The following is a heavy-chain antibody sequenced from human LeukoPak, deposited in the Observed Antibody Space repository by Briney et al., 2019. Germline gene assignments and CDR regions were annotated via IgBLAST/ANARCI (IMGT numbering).Heavy chain of an antibody. CDR3: VGEVGSRQMNS. Sequence: GRSLRLSCAASGFTFSSYAMHWVRQAPGKGLEWVAVISYDGSNKYYADSVKGRFTISRDNSKDMLYLQMNSLRVDDSATYYCVGEVGSRQMNSWGQGTLVTVSS. CDR1: GFTFSSYA. D-gene: IGHD1-26*01. V-gene: IGHV3-30-3*01. CDR2: ISYDGSNK. J-gene: IGHJ4*02.